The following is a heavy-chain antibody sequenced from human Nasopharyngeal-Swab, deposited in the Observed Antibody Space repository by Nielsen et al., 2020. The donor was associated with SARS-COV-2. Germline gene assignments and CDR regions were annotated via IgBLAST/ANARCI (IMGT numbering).Heavy chain of an antibody. Sequence: SVKVSCKASGGTFSSYAISWVRQAPGQGLEWMGGIIPIFGTANYAQKFQGRVTITADESTSTAYMELSSLRSEGTAVYYCARDSFVVVPAAIPYYYYYMDVWGKGTTVTVSS. CDR3: ARDSFVVVPAAIPYYYYYMDV. CDR1: GGTFSSYA. CDR2: IIPIFGTA. J-gene: IGHJ6*03. V-gene: IGHV1-69*13. D-gene: IGHD2-2*01.